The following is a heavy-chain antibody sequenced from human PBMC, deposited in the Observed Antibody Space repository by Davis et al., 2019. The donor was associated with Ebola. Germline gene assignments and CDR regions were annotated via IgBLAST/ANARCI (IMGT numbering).Heavy chain of an antibody. V-gene: IGHV3-30*02. CDR2: IQYDGDNK. J-gene: IGHJ4*02. Sequence: GGSLRLSCEASGFTFSSYGLHWVRQAPGKGLEWVAFIQYDGDNKFYADSVRGRFSISRDNSKNTLYLQMNSLRAEDTAIYYCAKDARLTMVPSPGSSFDYWGQGTLVTVSS. CDR1: GFTFSSYG. CDR3: AKDARLTMVPSPGSSFDY. D-gene: IGHD3-10*01.